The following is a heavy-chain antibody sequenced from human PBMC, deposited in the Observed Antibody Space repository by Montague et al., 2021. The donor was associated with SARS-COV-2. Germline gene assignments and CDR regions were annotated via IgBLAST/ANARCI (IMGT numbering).Heavy chain of an antibody. J-gene: IGHJ6*03. CDR1: GGSFSGYY. CDR2: INHSGST. D-gene: IGHD2/OR15-2a*01. V-gene: IGHV4-34*01. CDR3: ARGSVAVRLSPSHYSLDL. Sequence: SETLSLTCAVYGGSFSGYYWSWIRQSPRKGLEWIGEINHSGSTNYNPSLKSRVTISVDTSKNQFALKLTSVTAADTAVYYCARGSVAVRLSPSHYSLDLWGKGTTVTVSS.